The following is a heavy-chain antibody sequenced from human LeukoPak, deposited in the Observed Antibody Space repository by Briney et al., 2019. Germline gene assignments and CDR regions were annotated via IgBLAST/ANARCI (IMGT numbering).Heavy chain of an antibody. D-gene: IGHD3-22*01. J-gene: IGHJ4*02. V-gene: IGHV3-30*02. Sequence: GGSLRLSCAASALTFNSCGMHWVRQAPGKGLEWVAFIRNDGSNSYYADSVKGRFTISRDNSKNTLYLQMNSLRPEDTAVYYCAKDRSYYDGGGFRNFDYWGQGTLVTVSS. CDR2: IRNDGSNS. CDR3: AKDRSYYDGGGFRNFDY. CDR1: ALTFNSCG.